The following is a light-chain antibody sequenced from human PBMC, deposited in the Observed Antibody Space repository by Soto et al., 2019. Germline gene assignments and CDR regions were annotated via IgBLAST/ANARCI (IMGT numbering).Light chain of an antibody. V-gene: IGKV3-11*01. CDR2: DAS. J-gene: IGKJ4*01. CDR3: QQYSNWLLT. CDR1: QSVSSY. Sequence: EIVLTQSPATLSLSPGERATLSCRASQSVSSYLAWYQQKPGQAPRLLIYDASNRATGIPARFSGSGSGTDFTLTISRLEPEDFAIYYCQQYSNWLLTFGGGTKLEIK.